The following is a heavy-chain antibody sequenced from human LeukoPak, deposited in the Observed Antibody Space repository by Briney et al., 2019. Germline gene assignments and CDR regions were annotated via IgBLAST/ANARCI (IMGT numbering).Heavy chain of an antibody. CDR2: INPNSGCT. V-gene: IGHV1-2*02. D-gene: IGHD3-10*01. Sequence: ASVKVSCKASGYTFTGYYMHWVRQAPGQGLEWMGWINPNSGCTNYAQKFQGRVTMTRDTSISTAYMELSRLRSDDTAVYYCAREPQMGYGSGSYYNYYYYGMDVWGQGTTVTVSS. CDR1: GYTFTGYY. J-gene: IGHJ6*02. CDR3: AREPQMGYGSGSYYNYYYYGMDV.